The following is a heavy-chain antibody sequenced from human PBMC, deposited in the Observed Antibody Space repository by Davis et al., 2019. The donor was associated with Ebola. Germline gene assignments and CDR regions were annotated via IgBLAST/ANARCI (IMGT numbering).Heavy chain of an antibody. V-gene: IGHV5-51*01. Sequence: KVSCKASGYDFSNFWIAWVRQMPGKGLEWMGIICPGDSDTRYSPSFQGQVTISADRSISTAYLQWSSLKASDTAMYYCARHKVGYCISTRPTSCPTYYYYGMDVWGQGTTVTVSS. CDR2: ICPGDSDT. CDR1: GYDFSNFW. CDR3: ARHKVGYCISTRPTSCPTYYYYGMDV. J-gene: IGHJ6*02. D-gene: IGHD2-2*01.